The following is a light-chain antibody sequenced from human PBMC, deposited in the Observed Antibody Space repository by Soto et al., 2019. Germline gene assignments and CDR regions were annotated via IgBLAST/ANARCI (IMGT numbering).Light chain of an antibody. CDR1: QGIRSD. CDR2: AAS. V-gene: IGKV1-6*01. J-gene: IGKJ1*01. Sequence: AIQMTQSPSSLSASVGDRVTITCRASQGIRSDLGWYQQKPGKAPKLLIYAASSLQSGVPSMFSGSGSGTDFTLTISSLQPEDFATYYCLQDYNYPWTFGQGTKVEIK. CDR3: LQDYNYPWT.